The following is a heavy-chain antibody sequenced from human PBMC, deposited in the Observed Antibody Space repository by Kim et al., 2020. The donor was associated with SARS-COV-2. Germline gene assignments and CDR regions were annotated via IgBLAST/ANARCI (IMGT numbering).Heavy chain of an antibody. V-gene: IGHV4-59*01. J-gene: IGHJ4*02. Sequence: SETLSLTCTVSGGSISSYYWSWIRQPPGKGLEWIGYIYYSGSTNYNPSLKSRVTISVDTSKNQFSLKLSSVTAADTAVYYCARVRPYSSPSGGGFDYWGQGTLVTVSS. CDR2: IYYSGST. CDR3: ARVRPYSSPSGGGFDY. CDR1: GGSISSYY. D-gene: IGHD6-6*01.